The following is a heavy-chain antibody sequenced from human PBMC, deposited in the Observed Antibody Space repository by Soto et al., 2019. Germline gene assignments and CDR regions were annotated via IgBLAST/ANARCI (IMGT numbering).Heavy chain of an antibody. CDR1: GGSFSGYY. J-gene: IGHJ6*03. V-gene: IGHV4-34*01. CDR2: IDHSGST. D-gene: IGHD2-2*01. Sequence: SETLSLTCAVYGGSFSGYYWNWIRQPPGKGLEWIGEIDHSGSTDYNPSLKSRVTITVDPSKNQFSLKLSSVTAADTAVYYCARRPPRGTIYYYYYMDVWGKGTTVTAP. CDR3: ARRPPRGTIYYYYYMDV.